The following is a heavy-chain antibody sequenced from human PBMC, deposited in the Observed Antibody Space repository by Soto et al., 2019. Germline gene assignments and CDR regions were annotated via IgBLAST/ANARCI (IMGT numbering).Heavy chain of an antibody. D-gene: IGHD3-16*02. J-gene: IGHJ6*02. Sequence: SVEVTWQASGYTFTGYSRRWVRQAPGQGLEWMGWINPNSGGTNYAQKFQGRVTMTRDTSISTAYMELSRLRSDDTAVYYCAIGLGELSLYTYYGMDVWGQGTTVTVSS. CDR3: AIGLGELSLYTYYGMDV. V-gene: IGHV1-2*02. CDR2: INPNSGGT. CDR1: GYTFTGYS.